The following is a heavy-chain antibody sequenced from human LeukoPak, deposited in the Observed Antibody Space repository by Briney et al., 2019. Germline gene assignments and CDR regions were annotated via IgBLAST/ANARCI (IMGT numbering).Heavy chain of an antibody. Sequence: RGSLTLCCAASGFTFSSYVMSWVRQAPGKGLERVSGISVSGDKTYYADSVKGRFTISRDNSKNTLYLQMDSLRAEDTAIYYCAKNSGSFYFEDWDQGAL. J-gene: IGHJ4*02. CDR3: AKNSGSFYFED. V-gene: IGHV3-23*01. CDR2: ISVSGDKT. D-gene: IGHD1-26*01. CDR1: GFTFSSYV.